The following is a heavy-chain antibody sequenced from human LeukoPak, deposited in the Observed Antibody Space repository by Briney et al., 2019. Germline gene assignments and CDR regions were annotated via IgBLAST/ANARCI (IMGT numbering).Heavy chain of an antibody. Sequence: PGGSLRLSCAASGFSNYTMHWVRQAPGKGLEWVAVISYDGSNKYYADSVKGRFTISRDNAKNTLYLQMNSLRAEDTAVYYCAREGSWGQGTLVTVSS. V-gene: IGHV3-30*04. J-gene: IGHJ4*02. CDR1: GFSNYT. CDR2: ISYDGSNK. CDR3: AREGS.